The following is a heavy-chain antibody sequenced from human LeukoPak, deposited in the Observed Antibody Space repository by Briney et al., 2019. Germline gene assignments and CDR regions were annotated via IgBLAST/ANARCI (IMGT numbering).Heavy chain of an antibody. CDR1: EDTFTDYY. Sequence: ASVKVSCKASEDTFTDYYMHWVRQAPGQGLEWMGIINPSGGSTSYAQKFQGRVTMTRDTSTSTVYMELSSLRSEDTAVYYCARGGSSGWYWDAFDIWGQGTMVTVSS. CDR2: INPSGGST. D-gene: IGHD6-19*01. CDR3: ARGGSSGWYWDAFDI. V-gene: IGHV1-46*01. J-gene: IGHJ3*02.